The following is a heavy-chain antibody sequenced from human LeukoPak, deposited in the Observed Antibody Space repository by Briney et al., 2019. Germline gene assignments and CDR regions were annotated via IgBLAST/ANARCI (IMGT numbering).Heavy chain of an antibody. J-gene: IGHJ4*02. D-gene: IGHD3-10*01. Sequence: SQTLSLTCTVSGGSISTGTYYWIWIRQPAGEGLEWIGRIYTSGSTNYNPSLKSRVTISIDTSKNQFSLKLSSVTAADTAVYYCARANYYGSKSLDYWGQGSLVTVSS. CDR3: ARANYYGSKSLDY. CDR2: IYTSGST. CDR1: GGSISTGTYY. V-gene: IGHV4-61*02.